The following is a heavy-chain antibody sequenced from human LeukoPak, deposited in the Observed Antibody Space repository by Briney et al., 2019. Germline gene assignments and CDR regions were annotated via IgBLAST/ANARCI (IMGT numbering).Heavy chain of an antibody. J-gene: IGHJ4*02. CDR2: ISYDGSYK. V-gene: IGHV3-30*18. CDR1: GFTFGSYG. CDR3: AKTYSSGWWDLDF. Sequence: GGSLRLSCAASGFTFGSYGMHWVRQAPGKGLEWVAAISYDGSYKYYADSVKDRFTISRDYSKNTLYLRMSSLRAEDTAVYYCAKTYSSGWWDLDFWGQGTLVTVSS. D-gene: IGHD6-19*01.